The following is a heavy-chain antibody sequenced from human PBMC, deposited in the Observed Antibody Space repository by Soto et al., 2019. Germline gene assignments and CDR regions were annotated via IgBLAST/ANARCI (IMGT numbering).Heavy chain of an antibody. CDR2: IKQDGSDK. V-gene: IGHV3-7*05. CDR3: ATYCSSSSCRSH. J-gene: IGHJ4*02. CDR1: GFTFSSHY. Sequence: VGSLRLSCVASGFTFSSHYMSWVRQAPGKGLEWVANIKQDGSDKYYVDSVKGRFTISRDNGKNSLYLQMNSLRVEDTAMYYCATYCSSSSCRSHWGQGTLVTVS. D-gene: IGHD2-2*01.